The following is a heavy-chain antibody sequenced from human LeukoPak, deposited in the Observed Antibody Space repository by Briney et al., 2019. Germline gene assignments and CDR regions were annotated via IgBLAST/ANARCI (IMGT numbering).Heavy chain of an antibody. CDR2: INHSGST. CDR3: ARGRDDWYFDL. J-gene: IGHJ2*01. CDR1: GGSISSNNYY. Sequence: SETLSLTCTVSGGSISSNNYYWSWIRQPPGKGLEWIGEINHSGSTNYNPSLKSRVTISVDTSKNQFSLKLSSVTAADTAVYYCARGRDDWYFDLWGRGTLVTVSS. V-gene: IGHV4-39*07.